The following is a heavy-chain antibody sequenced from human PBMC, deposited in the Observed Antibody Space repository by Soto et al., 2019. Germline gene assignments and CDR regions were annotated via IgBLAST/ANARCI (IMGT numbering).Heavy chain of an antibody. Sequence: SETLSLTCAVSGYSISSGLYCGWIRQPPGKGLEWIGTIYRGGITYYNPSLKSRVTISIDTSKNHFSLRLSSVTATDTAVYFCAIGNPDWFDPWGQGTLVTVSS. V-gene: IGHV4-38-2*01. J-gene: IGHJ5*02. CDR3: AIGNPDWFDP. D-gene: IGHD1-1*01. CDR2: IYRGGIT. CDR1: GYSISSGLY.